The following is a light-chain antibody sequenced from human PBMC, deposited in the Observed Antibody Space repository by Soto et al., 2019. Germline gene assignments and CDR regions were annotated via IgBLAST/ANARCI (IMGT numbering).Light chain of an antibody. Sequence: DIQMTQSPYSLSASVGDRVTITCQASQNINNYLNWYQQKPGRAPKLLIYDASNLEAGVPSRFRGSGSGTHFTFTISSLQTEDIGSYYCQQYDILPITFGRGTRLEIK. CDR2: DAS. CDR3: QQYDILPIT. CDR1: QNINNY. J-gene: IGKJ5*01. V-gene: IGKV1-33*01.